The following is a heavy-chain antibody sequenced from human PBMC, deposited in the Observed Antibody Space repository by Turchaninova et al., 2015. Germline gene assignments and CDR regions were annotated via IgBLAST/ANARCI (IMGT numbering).Heavy chain of an antibody. CDR1: GYTFTSYD. Sequence: QVQLVQSGAEVKKPGASVKVSCKASGYTFTSYDINWVRQATGQGLEWMGWMNPKSGNTGYAQKVQVKGTMTRNTSISTAYRELSSLGSEDTAVYYCARGGGHYYGSGSYYNQFGYWGQGTLVTVSS. CDR2: MNPKSGNT. V-gene: IGHV1-8*01. D-gene: IGHD3-10*01. J-gene: IGHJ4*02. CDR3: ARGGGHYYGSGSYYNQFGY.